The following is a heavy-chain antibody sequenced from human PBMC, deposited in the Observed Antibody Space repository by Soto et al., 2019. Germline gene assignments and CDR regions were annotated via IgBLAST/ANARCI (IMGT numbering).Heavy chain of an antibody. CDR1: GYTFTSYA. CDR2: INAGNGNT. D-gene: IGHD3-3*01. CDR3: ARDVYDFWTGPSVDY. J-gene: IGHJ4*02. Sequence: ASVKVSCKASGYTFTSYAMHWVRQAPGQRLEWMGWINAGNGNTKYSQKFQGRVTITRDTSASTAYMELSSLRSEDTAVYYCARDVYDFWTGPSVDYWGKGTLVTVSS. V-gene: IGHV1-3*01.